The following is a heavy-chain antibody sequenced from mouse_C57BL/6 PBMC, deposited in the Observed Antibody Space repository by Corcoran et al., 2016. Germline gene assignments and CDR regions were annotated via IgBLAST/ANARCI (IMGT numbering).Heavy chain of an antibody. J-gene: IGHJ1*03. CDR3: ARSMVRRWYFDV. V-gene: IGHV14-3*01. CDR2: IDPANGNT. CDR1: GFNIKNTY. D-gene: IGHD2-2*01. Sequence: EVQLQQSVAELVRPGASVKVSCTASGFNIKNTYMQWVRQRPEQGLEWIGRIDPANGNTKYAPKFQGKATITADTSSNTAYLQLSSLTSEDTSIYYCARSMVRRWYFDVWGTGTTVTVSS.